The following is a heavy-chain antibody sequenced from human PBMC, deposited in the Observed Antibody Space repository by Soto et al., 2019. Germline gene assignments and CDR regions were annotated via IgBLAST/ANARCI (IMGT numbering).Heavy chain of an antibody. J-gene: IGHJ4*02. CDR3: ARDQVYYDFWSGYTGNSYFDY. D-gene: IGHD3-3*01. CDR1: GFTFSSYA. CDR2: ISHDGSNK. Sequence: ESGGGVVQPGRSLRLSCAASGFTFSSYAMHWVRQAPGKGLEWVAVISHDGSNKYYADSVKGRFTISRDNSKNTLYLQMNSLRAEDTAVYYCARDQVYYDFWSGYTGNSYFDYWGQGTLVTVSS. V-gene: IGHV3-30-3*01.